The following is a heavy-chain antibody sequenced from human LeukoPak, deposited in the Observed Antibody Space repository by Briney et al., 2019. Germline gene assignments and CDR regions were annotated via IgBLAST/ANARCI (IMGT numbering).Heavy chain of an antibody. Sequence: GGSLRLSCAASGFTFSSYAMSWVRQAPGKGLEWVSAISGSGGSTYYADSVKGRFTISRDSSKNTLYLQMNSLRAEDTAVYYCANPPGPVLLWFGDSAFDIWGQGTMVAVSS. J-gene: IGHJ3*02. CDR1: GFTFSSYA. V-gene: IGHV3-23*01. CDR2: ISGSGGST. D-gene: IGHD3-10*01. CDR3: ANPPGPVLLWFGDSAFDI.